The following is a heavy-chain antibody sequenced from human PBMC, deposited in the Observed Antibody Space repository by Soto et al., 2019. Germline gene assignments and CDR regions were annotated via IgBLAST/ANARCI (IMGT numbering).Heavy chain of an antibody. CDR1: GYTFTSYA. J-gene: IGHJ5*02. CDR3: ARGGPVRYFDWFKNWFDP. CDR2: INAGNGNT. V-gene: IGHV1-3*01. D-gene: IGHD3-9*01. Sequence: ASVKVSCKASGYTFTSYAMHWVRQAPGQRLEWMGWINAGNGNTKYSQKFQGRVTITRDTSASTAYMELSSLRSEDTAVYYCARGGPVRYFDWFKNWFDPWGQGTLVTVSS.